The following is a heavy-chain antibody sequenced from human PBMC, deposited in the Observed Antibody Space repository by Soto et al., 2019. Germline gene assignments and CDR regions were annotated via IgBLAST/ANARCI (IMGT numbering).Heavy chain of an antibody. CDR1: GGSVSSGSYY. Sequence: SETLSLTCTVSGGSVSSGSYYWSWIRQPPGKGLEWIGYIYYSGSTNYNPSLKSRVTISVDTSKNQFSLKLSSVTAADTAVYYCARERSGYDLPPNYFDYWGQGTLVTVSS. CDR3: ARERSGYDLPPNYFDY. V-gene: IGHV4-61*01. J-gene: IGHJ4*02. D-gene: IGHD5-12*01. CDR2: IYYSGST.